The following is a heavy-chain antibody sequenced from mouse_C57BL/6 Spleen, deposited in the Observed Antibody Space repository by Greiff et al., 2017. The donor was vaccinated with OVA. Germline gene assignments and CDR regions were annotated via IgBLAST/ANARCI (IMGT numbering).Heavy chain of an antibody. Sequence: EVQLMESWGDLVKPGGSLKLSCAASGFTFSSYGMSWVRQTPDKRLEWVATISSGGSYTYYPDSVKGRFTISRDNAKNTLYLQMSSLKSEDTAMYYCARTNYLDYWGQGTTLTVSS. CDR3: ARTNYLDY. CDR2: ISSGGSYT. CDR1: GFTFSSYG. J-gene: IGHJ2*01. V-gene: IGHV5-6*01. D-gene: IGHD1-1*02.